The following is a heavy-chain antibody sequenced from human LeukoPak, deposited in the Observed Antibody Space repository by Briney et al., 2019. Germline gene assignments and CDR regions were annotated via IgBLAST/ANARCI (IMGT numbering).Heavy chain of an antibody. Sequence: GGSLRLSCAASGFTFSSYAMSWVRQAPGKGLEWVSAISGSGGSTYYADSVKGRFTISRDNSKNTLYLQMNSLRAEDTAVYYRAKAESGWYDYYYYGMDVWGQGTTVTVSS. CDR1: GFTFSSYA. CDR3: AKAESGWYDYYYYGMDV. CDR2: ISGSGGST. V-gene: IGHV3-23*01. J-gene: IGHJ6*02. D-gene: IGHD6-19*01.